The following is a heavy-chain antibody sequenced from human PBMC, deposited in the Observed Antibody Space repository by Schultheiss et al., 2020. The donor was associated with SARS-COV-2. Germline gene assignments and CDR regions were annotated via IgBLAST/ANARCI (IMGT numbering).Heavy chain of an antibody. CDR3: ARPDGILWDAALQH. J-gene: IGHJ4*02. Sequence: GGSLRLSCAASGFSFTTNTMNWVRQSPGKGLEWVAVISYDGSNKYYADSVKGRFTISRDNSKNTLYLQMNSLRAEDTAVYYCARPDGILWDAALQHWGQGTLVTVSS. CDR1: GFSFTTNT. D-gene: IGHD2-21*01. CDR2: ISYDGSNK. V-gene: IGHV3-30*04.